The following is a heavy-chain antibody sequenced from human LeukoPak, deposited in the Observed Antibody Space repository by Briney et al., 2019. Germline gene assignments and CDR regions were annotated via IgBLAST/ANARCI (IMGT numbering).Heavy chain of an antibody. D-gene: IGHD1-26*01. CDR1: GYTFTGYY. CDR3: ARVLGVSGSMSALDI. V-gene: IGHV1-2*02. CDR2: VNPYSGDT. J-gene: IGHJ3*02. Sequence: ASVKVSCKASGYTFTGYYMHWVRQAPGQGLEWMAWVNPYSGDTKYAQNFWGRVTMTRDMSTSTGYMEMNRLASDDTAVYYCARVLGVSGSMSALDIWGQGTMVTVS.